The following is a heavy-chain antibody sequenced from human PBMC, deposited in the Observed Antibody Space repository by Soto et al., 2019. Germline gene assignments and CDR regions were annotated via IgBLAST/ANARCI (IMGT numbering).Heavy chain of an antibody. D-gene: IGHD6-19*01. CDR1: GGSISSYY. V-gene: IGHV4-59*08. CDR3: ARRAIAVAGPEAYCFDY. Sequence: QVQLQESGPGLVKPSETLSLTCTVSGGSISSYYWSWIRQPPGKGLEWIGYIYYSGGTNYSPSLKSRVTMSVDTSTNQCSLKLSSVTAADTAVYYCARRAIAVAGPEAYCFDYWGQGTLVTVSS. J-gene: IGHJ4*02. CDR2: IYYSGGT.